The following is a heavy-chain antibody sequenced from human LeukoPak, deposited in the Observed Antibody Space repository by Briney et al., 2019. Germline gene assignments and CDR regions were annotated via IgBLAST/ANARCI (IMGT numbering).Heavy chain of an antibody. D-gene: IGHD1-26*01. V-gene: IGHV1-3*01. CDR3: AREAVGAKLVDY. CDR2: INAGNGNT. J-gene: IGHJ4*02. Sequence: GASVKVSCKASGYTFTSYGISWVRQAPGQRLEWMGWINAGNGNTKYSQKFQGRVTITRDTSASTAYMELSSLRSEDTAVYYCAREAVGAKLVDYWGQGTLVTVSS. CDR1: GYTFTSYG.